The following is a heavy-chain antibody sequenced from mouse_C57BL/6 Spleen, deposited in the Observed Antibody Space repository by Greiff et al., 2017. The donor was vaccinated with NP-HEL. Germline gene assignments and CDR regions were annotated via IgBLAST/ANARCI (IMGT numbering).Heavy chain of an antibody. V-gene: IGHV1-69*01. Sequence: QVQLQQPGAELVMPGASVKLSCKASGYTFTSYWMHWVKQRPGQGLEWIGEIDPSDSYTNYNQKFKGKSTLTVDKSSSTAYMQLSSLTSEDSAVYYCARSDGYDGGDYWGQGTTLTVSS. J-gene: IGHJ2*01. CDR1: GYTFTSYW. CDR3: ARSDGYDGGDY. CDR2: IDPSDSYT. D-gene: IGHD2-2*01.